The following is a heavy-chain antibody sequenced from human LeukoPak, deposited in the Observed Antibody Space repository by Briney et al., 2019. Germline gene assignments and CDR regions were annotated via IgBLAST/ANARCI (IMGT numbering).Heavy chain of an antibody. V-gene: IGHV4-59*01. Sequence: SETLSLTCTVSGGSISSYYWSWIRQPPGKGLEWIGYIYYSGSTNYNPSLKSRVTISVDTSKNQFSLKLSSVTAADTAVYYCARGREWPFYFDYWGQGTLVTVSS. CDR1: GGSISSYY. D-gene: IGHD3-3*01. CDR3: ARGREWPFYFDY. J-gene: IGHJ4*02. CDR2: IYYSGST.